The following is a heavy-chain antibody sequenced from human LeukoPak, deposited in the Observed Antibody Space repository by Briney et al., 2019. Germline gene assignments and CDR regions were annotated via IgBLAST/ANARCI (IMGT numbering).Heavy chain of an antibody. V-gene: IGHV4-59*01. Sequence: SETLSLTCTVSSGSLSSYYWSWIRQPPGKGLEWIGNIYYSGSTNYNPSLKSRVTISIDTSKNQFSLKVSSVTAADTAVYYCARDGGGKSRPFDYWGQGTPVTVSS. D-gene: IGHD2-15*01. J-gene: IGHJ4*02. CDR1: SGSLSSYY. CDR2: IYYSGST. CDR3: ARDGGGKSRPFDY.